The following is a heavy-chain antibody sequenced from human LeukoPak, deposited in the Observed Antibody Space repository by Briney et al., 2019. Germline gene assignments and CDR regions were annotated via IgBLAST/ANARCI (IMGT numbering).Heavy chain of an antibody. CDR1: GFTCSDYY. J-gene: IGHJ4*02. Sequence: GGSLRLSCAASGFTCSDYYMSWIRQAPGKGLEWVSYISSSGSTIYYADSVKGRFTISRDNAKNSLYLQMNSLRAEDTAVYYCAKEKASLLRFLEWLLHWGQGTLVTVSS. CDR2: ISSSGSTI. V-gene: IGHV3-11*01. CDR3: AKEKASLLRFLEWLLH. D-gene: IGHD3-3*01.